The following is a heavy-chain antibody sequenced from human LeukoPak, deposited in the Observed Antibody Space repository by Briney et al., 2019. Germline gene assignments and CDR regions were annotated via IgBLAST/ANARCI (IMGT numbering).Heavy chain of an antibody. V-gene: IGHV4-31*03. CDR1: GGSISSGGYY. CDR3: ARGRSSDY. Sequence: PSETLSLTCTVSGGSISSGGYYWSWIRQHPGKGLEWIQYIYDSGSTYYNPSLKSRVTISVDTSKNQFSLKLSSVTAADTAVYYCARGRSSDYWGQGTLVTVSS. J-gene: IGHJ4*02. D-gene: IGHD6-6*01. CDR2: IYDSGST.